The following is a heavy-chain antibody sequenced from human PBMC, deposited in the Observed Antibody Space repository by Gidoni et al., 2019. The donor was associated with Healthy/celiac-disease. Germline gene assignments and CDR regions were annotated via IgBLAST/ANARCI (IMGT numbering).Heavy chain of an antibody. CDR1: GFTFSSYA. J-gene: IGHJ3*02. V-gene: IGHV3-23*01. CDR2: ISGSGGST. CDR3: AKVYYYDSSGYYFGGAFDI. Sequence: EVQLLESGGGLVQPGGSLRLSCAASGFTFSSYAMSWVRQAPGKGLGWVSAISGSGGSTYYADSVKGRFTISRDNSKNTLYLQMNSLRAEDTAVYYCAKVYYYDSSGYYFGGAFDIWGQGTMVTVSS. D-gene: IGHD3-22*01.